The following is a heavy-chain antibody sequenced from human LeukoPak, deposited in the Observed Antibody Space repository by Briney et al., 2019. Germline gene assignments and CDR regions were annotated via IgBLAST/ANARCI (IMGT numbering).Heavy chain of an antibody. V-gene: IGHV3-23*01. J-gene: IGHJ4*02. CDR2: ISGSGGST. CDR1: GFTFSSYA. Sequence: PGGSLRFSCAASGFTFSSYAMSWVRQAPGKGLEWVSAISGSGGSTYYADSVKGRFTISRDNSKNTLYLQMNSLRAEDTAVYYCATGGIVGATYYFDYWGQGTLVTVSS. D-gene: IGHD1-26*01. CDR3: ATGGIVGATYYFDY.